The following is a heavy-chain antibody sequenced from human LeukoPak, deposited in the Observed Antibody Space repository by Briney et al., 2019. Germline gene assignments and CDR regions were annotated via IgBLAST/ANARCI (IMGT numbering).Heavy chain of an antibody. CDR3: AKDKTLITMIPRPRLDP. D-gene: IGHD3-22*01. CDR2: ISGSGGST. CDR1: GFTFGDYA. J-gene: IGHJ5*02. Sequence: GGSLRLSCTASGFTFGDYAMSWVRQAPGKGLEWVSAISGSGGSTYYADSVKGWFTISRDNSKNTLYLQMNSLRAEDTALYYCAKDKTLITMIPRPRLDPWSQGTLVTVSS. V-gene: IGHV3-23*01.